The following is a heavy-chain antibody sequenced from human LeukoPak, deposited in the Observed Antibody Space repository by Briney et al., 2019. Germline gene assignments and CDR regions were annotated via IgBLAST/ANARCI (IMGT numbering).Heavy chain of an antibody. CDR2: IWNDGSNK. D-gene: IGHD1-7*01. CDR1: GFTFSSYG. Sequence: PGGSLRLSCAASGFTFSSYGMHWVRQAPGKGLEWVAVIWNDGSNKYYADSVKGRFTISRDNSKNTLYLQMNSLRAEDTAVYYCAKAQTGTTEYYYYMDVWGKGTTVTVSS. V-gene: IGHV3-33*06. J-gene: IGHJ6*03. CDR3: AKAQTGTTEYYYYMDV.